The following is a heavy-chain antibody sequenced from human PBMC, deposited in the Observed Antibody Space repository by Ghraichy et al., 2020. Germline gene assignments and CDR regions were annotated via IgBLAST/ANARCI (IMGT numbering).Heavy chain of an antibody. J-gene: IGHJ4*02. Sequence: SMNISCAASGFTFDDYAMHWVRQAPGKGLEWVSGISWNSGSIGYADSVKGRFTISRDNAKNSLYLQMNSLRAEDTALYYCAKDIWFRDYGDSKGTLDYWGQGTLVTVSS. CDR2: ISWNSGSI. CDR3: AKDIWFRDYGDSKGTLDY. CDR1: GFTFDDYA. D-gene: IGHD4-17*01. V-gene: IGHV3-9*01.